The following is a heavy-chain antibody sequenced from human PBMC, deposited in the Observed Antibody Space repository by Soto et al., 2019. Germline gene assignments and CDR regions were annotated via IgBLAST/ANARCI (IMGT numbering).Heavy chain of an antibody. CDR2: ISYDGSNK. J-gene: IGHJ4*02. CDR1: GFTFSSYG. V-gene: IGHV3-30*18. D-gene: IGHD1-26*01. Sequence: GGSLRLSCAASGFTFSSYGMHWVRQAPGKGLEWVAVISYDGSNKYYADSVKGRFTISRDNSKNTLYLQMNSLRAEDTAVYYCAKGGRIVGATRPFDYWGQGTLVTVSS. CDR3: AKGGRIVGATRPFDY.